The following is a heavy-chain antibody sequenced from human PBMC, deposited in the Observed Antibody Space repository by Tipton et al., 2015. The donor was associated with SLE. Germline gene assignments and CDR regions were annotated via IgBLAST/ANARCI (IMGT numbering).Heavy chain of an antibody. J-gene: IGHJ4*02. CDR2: INTDGSGK. Sequence: SLRLSCAASGFTFSSYWMSWVRQAPGKGLVWVSRINTDGSGKDYAESVKGRFTISRDNAKNTLYLQMNSLRAEDTAVYYCARAHYDFRSYNLDYWGQGTLVTVSS. D-gene: IGHD3-3*01. CDR1: GFTFSSYW. V-gene: IGHV3-74*01. CDR3: ARAHYDFRSYNLDY.